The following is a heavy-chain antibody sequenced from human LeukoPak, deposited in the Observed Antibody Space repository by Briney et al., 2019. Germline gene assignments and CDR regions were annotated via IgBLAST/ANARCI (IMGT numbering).Heavy chain of an antibody. V-gene: IGHV7-4-1*02. CDR2: INTNTGNP. CDR3: ASRIAAAGMNYYYGMDV. CDR1: GYTFTSYA. J-gene: IGHJ6*02. D-gene: IGHD6-13*01. Sequence: ASVKVSCKASGYTFTSYAMHWVRQAPGQGLEWMGWINTNTGNPTYAQGFTGRFVFSLDTSVSTAYLQISSLKAEDTAVYYCASRIAAAGMNYYYGMDVWGQGTTVTVSS.